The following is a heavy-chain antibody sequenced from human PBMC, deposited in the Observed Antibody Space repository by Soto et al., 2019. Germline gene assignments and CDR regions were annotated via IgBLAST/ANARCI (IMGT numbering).Heavy chain of an antibody. CDR3: AKGSYYYDTSGPTFEY. J-gene: IGHJ4*02. D-gene: IGHD3-22*01. CDR2: ISGSGGTS. CDR1: GFTFSSCA. V-gene: IGHV3-23*01. Sequence: GGSLRLSCAAFGFTFSSCAMSWVRQAPGKGLEWVSSISGSGGTSYYADSVKGRFTLSRDNSKNTLFLQMNSLRAEDTAVYYCAKGSYYYDTSGPTFEYWGQGTLVTVSS.